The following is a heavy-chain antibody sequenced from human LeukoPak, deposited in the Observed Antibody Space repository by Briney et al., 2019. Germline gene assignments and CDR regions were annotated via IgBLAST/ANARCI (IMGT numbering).Heavy chain of an antibody. V-gene: IGHV4-61*01. CDR3: ARDVRDYYASGTHWYFHL. CDR2: IYYSGRT. Sequence: KASERLSLVYTVSGASVSSVSYYWSWIRQPPGKGLEWTGYIYYSGRTNYNPSLKSRVTISADSTKNQFSLQLSSVTAADTAVYSCARDVRDYYASGTHWYFHLWGRGTVVTVSS. D-gene: IGHD3-10*01. J-gene: IGHJ2*01. CDR1: GASVSSVSYY.